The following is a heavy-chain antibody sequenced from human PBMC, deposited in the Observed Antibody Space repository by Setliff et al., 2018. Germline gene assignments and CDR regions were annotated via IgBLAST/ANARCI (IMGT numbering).Heavy chain of an antibody. D-gene: IGHD3-3*01. CDR2: INAGNGNT. V-gene: IGHV1-3*01. J-gene: IGHJ3*02. CDR1: GYIFTYYA. CDR3: AISTIFGVVSPTPDAFDI. Sequence: ASVKVSCKASGYIFTYYAIHWVRQAPGQRLEWMGWINAGNGNTKYSQKFQGRVTITADKSTSTAYMELSRLRSEDTAVYYCAISTIFGVVSPTPDAFDIWGQGTMVTVSS.